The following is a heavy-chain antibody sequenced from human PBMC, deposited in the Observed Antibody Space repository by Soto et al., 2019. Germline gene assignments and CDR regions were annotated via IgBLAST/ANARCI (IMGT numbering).Heavy chain of an antibody. CDR1: GDTFSRDA. CDR3: TKDGDSTDYGY. V-gene: IGHV1-69*06. Sequence: GXSVKVSCKASGDTFSRDAIHWVRQAPGQGLEWMGGIIPMYPTTNYAQKFKGRLTIYADKSTGTAYMEMTSLRSEDTAVYYCTKDGDSTDYGYWGQGTLVTVSS. J-gene: IGHJ4*02. CDR2: IIPMYPTT. D-gene: IGHD2-21*01.